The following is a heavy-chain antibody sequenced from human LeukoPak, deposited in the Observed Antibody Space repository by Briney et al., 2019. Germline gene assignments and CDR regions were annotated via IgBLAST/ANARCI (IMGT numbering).Heavy chain of an antibody. CDR3: AELGITMIGGV. CDR2: ISSSGSTI. J-gene: IGHJ6*04. CDR1: GFTFSSYE. Sequence: GGSLRLSCAASGFTFSSYEMNWVRQAPGKGLEWVSYISSSGSTIYYAASVKGRFTISRDNAKNLLYLQMNSLRAEDTAVYYCAELGITMIGGVWGKGTTFTISS. V-gene: IGHV3-48*03. D-gene: IGHD3-10*02.